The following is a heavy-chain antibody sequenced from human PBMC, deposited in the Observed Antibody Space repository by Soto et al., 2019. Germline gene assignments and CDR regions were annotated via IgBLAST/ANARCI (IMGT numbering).Heavy chain of an antibody. D-gene: IGHD6-19*01. CDR3: ARVQKATQWLAYCYGMDV. CDR1: GFTFSSYW. CDR2: INSDGSST. J-gene: IGHJ6*02. V-gene: IGHV3-74*01. Sequence: EVQLVESGGGLVQPGGSLRLSCAASGFTFSSYWMHWVRQAPGKGLVWVSRINSDGSSTSYADSVKGRFTISRDNAKNTLYLQMNSLRVEETAVYYCARVQKATQWLAYCYGMDVWGQGTTVTVSS.